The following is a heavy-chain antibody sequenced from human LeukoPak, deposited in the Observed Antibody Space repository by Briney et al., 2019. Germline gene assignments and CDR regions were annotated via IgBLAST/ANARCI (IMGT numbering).Heavy chain of an antibody. D-gene: IGHD6-13*01. V-gene: IGHV1-24*01. Sequence: ASVKVSCKVSGSTLNDVSIHWVRQAPGKGLEWMGNFDPEHGETTHTQKFQGRVTMTEDTFTDTSYMEMSSLGADDTAVYYCATGVYCATTTCPGYSNYYYFMDVWGEGTTVTV. CDR2: FDPEHGET. J-gene: IGHJ6*03. CDR1: GSTLNDVS. CDR3: ATGVYCATTTCPGYSNYYYFMDV.